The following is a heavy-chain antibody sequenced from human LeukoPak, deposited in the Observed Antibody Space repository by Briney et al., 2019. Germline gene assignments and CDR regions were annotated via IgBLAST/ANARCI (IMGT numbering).Heavy chain of an antibody. Sequence: ASVKVSCKASEYTFTAYYIHWVRQAPGQGLEWMGWINPNSGGTSYAQKFQGRVTMTGDTSISTAYMELSSLRSDDTALYYCATITGTRFDYWGQGTLVTVSS. V-gene: IGHV1-2*02. CDR3: ATITGTRFDY. CDR1: EYTFTAYY. D-gene: IGHD1-20*01. J-gene: IGHJ4*02. CDR2: INPNSGGT.